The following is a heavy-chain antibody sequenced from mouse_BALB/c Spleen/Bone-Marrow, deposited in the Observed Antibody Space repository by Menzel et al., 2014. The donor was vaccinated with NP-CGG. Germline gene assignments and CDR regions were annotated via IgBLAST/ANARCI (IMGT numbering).Heavy chain of an antibody. J-gene: IGHJ2*01. D-gene: IGHD1-2*01. CDR1: GYSFTGYF. CDR3: ASSFITTAYYFDY. V-gene: IGHV1-20*02. Sequence: VQLQQSGPELVKPRASVKISCKASGYSFTGYFMNWVMQSHGKSLEWIGRINPYNGDTFYNQKFKGKATLTVDKSSSTAHMELRSLASEDSAVYYCASSFITTAYYFDYWGQGTTLTVSS. CDR2: INPYNGDT.